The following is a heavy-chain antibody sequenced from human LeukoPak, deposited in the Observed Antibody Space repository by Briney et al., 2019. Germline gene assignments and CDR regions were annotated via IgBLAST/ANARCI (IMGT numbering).Heavy chain of an antibody. CDR3: AKASWVSNGDAVL. CDR2: LRGDGST. J-gene: IGHJ4*02. D-gene: IGHD1-1*01. CDR1: GFTFTSYS. V-gene: IGHV3-23*01. Sequence: GGSLRLSCAASGFTFTSYSMTWVRQAPARGLEWVSSLRGDGSTFYADSVKGRFTLSRDESRNTVYFQLNSLRVEDTAVYYCAKASWVSNGDAVLWGQGTLVTVFS.